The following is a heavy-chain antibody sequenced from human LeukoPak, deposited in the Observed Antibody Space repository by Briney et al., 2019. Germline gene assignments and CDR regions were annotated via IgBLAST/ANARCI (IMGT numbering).Heavy chain of an antibody. V-gene: IGHV3-23*01. Sequence: GGSLRLSCAASGFTFNNYAMSWVRQAPGKGLEWVSTISGSGGSTYYADSVKGRFTISRDNSKNTLYLQMNSLRAEDTAVYYCAKSGGSYYFDYWGQGTLVTVSS. CDR1: GFTFNNYA. J-gene: IGHJ4*02. CDR2: ISGSGGST. D-gene: IGHD1-26*01. CDR3: AKSGGSYYFDY.